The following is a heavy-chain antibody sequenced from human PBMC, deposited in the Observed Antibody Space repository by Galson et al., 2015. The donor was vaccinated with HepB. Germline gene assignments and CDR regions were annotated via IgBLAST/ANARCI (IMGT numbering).Heavy chain of an antibody. CDR2: IWYDGSNK. CDR1: GFAFSSYG. CDR3: AISRGATIPRYYYYGMDV. V-gene: IGHV3-33*01. Sequence: SLRLSCAASGFAFSSYGMHWVRQAPGKGLEWVAVIWYDGSNKYYADSVKGRFTISRDNSKNTLYLQMNSLRAEDTAVYYCAISRGATIPRYYYYGMDVWGQGTTVTVSS. J-gene: IGHJ6*02. D-gene: IGHD5-12*01.